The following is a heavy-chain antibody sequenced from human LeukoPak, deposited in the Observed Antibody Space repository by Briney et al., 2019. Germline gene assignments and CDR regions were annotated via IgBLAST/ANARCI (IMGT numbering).Heavy chain of an antibody. CDR2: IYYSGST. D-gene: IGHD3-10*01. CDR3: ACLKVRGVIRTFDY. V-gene: IGHV4-59*01. CDR1: GGSFSGYY. J-gene: IGHJ4*02. Sequence: SETLSLTCAVYGGSFSGYYWSWIRQPPGKGLEWIGYIYYSGSTNYNPSLKSRVTISVDTSKNQFSLKLSSVTAADTAVYYCACLKVRGVIRTFDYWGQGTLVTVSS.